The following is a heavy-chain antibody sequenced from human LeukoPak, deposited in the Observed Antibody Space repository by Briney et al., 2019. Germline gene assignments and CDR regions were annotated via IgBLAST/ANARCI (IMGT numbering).Heavy chain of an antibody. CDR2: ITPIFGTA. CDR1: GGTFSSYA. Sequence: ASVKVSCKASGGTFSSYAISWVRQAPGQGLEWMGGITPIFGTANYAQKFQGRVTITADESTSTAYMELSSLRSEDTAVYYCARVERTIRGKQLERLWTTDYYYYMDVWGKGTTVTVSS. CDR3: ARVERTIRGKQLERLWTTDYYYYMDV. D-gene: IGHD1-1*01. J-gene: IGHJ6*03. V-gene: IGHV1-69*13.